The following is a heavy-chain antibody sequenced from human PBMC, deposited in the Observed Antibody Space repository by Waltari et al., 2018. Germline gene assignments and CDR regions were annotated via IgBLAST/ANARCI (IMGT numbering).Heavy chain of an antibody. CDR2: IYTSGST. CDR1: GGSISSGSYY. J-gene: IGHJ4*02. Sequence: QVQLQESGPGLVKPSPTLSLTCTVSGGSISSGSYYWSWNRQPAGKGLEWIGRIYTSGSTNYNPSLKSRVTISVDTSKNQFSLKLSSVTAADTAVYYCASKIEHYYDSSGYYPFDYWGQGTLVTVSS. V-gene: IGHV4-61*02. CDR3: ASKIEHYYDSSGYYPFDY. D-gene: IGHD3-22*01.